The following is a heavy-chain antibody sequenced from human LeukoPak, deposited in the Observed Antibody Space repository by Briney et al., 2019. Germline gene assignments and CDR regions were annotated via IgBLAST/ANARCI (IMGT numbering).Heavy chain of an antibody. J-gene: IGHJ6*03. Sequence: PSHTLSLTCTVADGSFSSYYWSWIRQPPVKGLEWIGYIYHSWSTNYNPSLKSRVNISVDTSKNQFSLKLSSVTAADTAVYYCARTTEAHSWRTRYYDYYIDVWGKVTTVTVS. CDR2: IYHSWST. CDR3: ARTTEAHSWRTRYYDYYIDV. V-gene: IGHV4-59*01. CDR1: DGSFSSYY. D-gene: IGHD6-13*01.